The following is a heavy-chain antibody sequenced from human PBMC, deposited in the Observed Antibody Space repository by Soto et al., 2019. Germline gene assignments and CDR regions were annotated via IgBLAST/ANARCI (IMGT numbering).Heavy chain of an antibody. J-gene: IGHJ4*02. V-gene: IGHV1-69*06. CDR2: IIPIFGTA. D-gene: IGHD6-13*01. CDR3: ARFEKRYSSSFGY. Sequence: AGKVSCKCCGGSFRNYAISWVRQAPGQGLEWMGGIIPIFGTANYAQKFQGRVTITADKSTSTAYMELSSLRSEDTAVYYCARFEKRYSSSFGYWGQGTLVTLSP. CDR1: GGSFRNYA.